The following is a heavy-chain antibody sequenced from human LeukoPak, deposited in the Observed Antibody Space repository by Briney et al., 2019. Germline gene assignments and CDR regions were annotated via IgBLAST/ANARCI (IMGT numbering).Heavy chain of an antibody. J-gene: IGHJ4*02. V-gene: IGHV4-39*07. CDR3: ARAVGSFDWLPLFDY. Sequence: SETLSLTCTVSGGSISSSSYYWGWIRQPPGKGLERIGSIYHSGITYYTPSLKSRVTISVDTSKNQFYLKLSSVTAADTAVYYCARAVGSFDWLPLFDYWGQGTLVTVSS. CDR1: GGSISSSSYY. CDR2: IYHSGIT. D-gene: IGHD3-9*01.